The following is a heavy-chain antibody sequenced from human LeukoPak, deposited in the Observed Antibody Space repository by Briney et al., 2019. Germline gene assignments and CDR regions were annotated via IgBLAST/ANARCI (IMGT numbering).Heavy chain of an antibody. Sequence: ASVKVSCKVSGYTLTELSMHWVRQAPGKGLEWMGGFDPEDGETIYAQKFQGRVTMTEDTSTDTAYMELSSLRSEDTAVYYCAGSHQDPYYFDYWGQGTLVTVSS. CDR1: GYTLTELS. J-gene: IGHJ4*02. V-gene: IGHV1-24*01. D-gene: IGHD3-10*01. CDR3: AGSHQDPYYFDY. CDR2: FDPEDGET.